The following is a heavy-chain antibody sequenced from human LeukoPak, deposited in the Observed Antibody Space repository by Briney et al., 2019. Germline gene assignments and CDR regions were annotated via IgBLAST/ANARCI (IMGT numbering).Heavy chain of an antibody. CDR3: ARLILTGYPNFDY. Sequence: ASVKVSCKASGYTFTSYYMHWVRQAPGQGLEWMGIINPSGGSTSYAQKFQGRVTMTRDTSTSTVYMGLRSLRSDDTAVYYCARLILTGYPNFDYWGQGTLVTVSS. D-gene: IGHD3-9*01. CDR2: INPSGGST. J-gene: IGHJ4*02. V-gene: IGHV1-46*01. CDR1: GYTFTSYY.